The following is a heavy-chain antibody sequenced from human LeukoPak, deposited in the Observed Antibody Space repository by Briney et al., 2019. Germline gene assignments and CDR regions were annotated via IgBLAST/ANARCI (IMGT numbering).Heavy chain of an antibody. CDR1: GFTFSSYS. J-gene: IGHJ4*02. D-gene: IGHD6-19*01. Sequence: GGSLRLSCAASGFTFSSYSMYWLRQAPGKGLEWVSAISGSGGSTYYADSVKGRFTISRDNSKNTLYLQMNSLRAEDTAVYYCAKGYSSGWSGFSAFDYWGQGTLVTVSS. V-gene: IGHV3-23*01. CDR2: ISGSGGST. CDR3: AKGYSSGWSGFSAFDY.